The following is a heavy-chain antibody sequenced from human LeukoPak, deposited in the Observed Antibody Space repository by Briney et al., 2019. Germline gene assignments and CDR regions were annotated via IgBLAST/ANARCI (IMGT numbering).Heavy chain of an antibody. CDR2: ISGSGGGT. CDR3: AKGLGGYNTGLDY. J-gene: IGHJ4*02. CDR1: GFTFSNYA. D-gene: IGHD5-24*01. Sequence: GGSLRLSCAASGFTFSNYAMSWVRQAPGKGLEWVSAISGSGGGTYYADSVKGRFTISRDNSKNTLYLQMNSLRAEDTAVYHCAKGLGGYNTGLDYRGQGALVTVSS. V-gene: IGHV3-23*01.